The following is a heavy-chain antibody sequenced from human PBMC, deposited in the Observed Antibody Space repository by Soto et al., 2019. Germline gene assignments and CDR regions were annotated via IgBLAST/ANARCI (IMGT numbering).Heavy chain of an antibody. D-gene: IGHD3-22*01. V-gene: IGHV3-33*01. Sequence: SGGSLRLSCAASGFTFSSYGMHWVRQAPGKGLEWVAVIWYDGSNKYYADSVKGRFTISRDNSKNTLYLQMNSLRAEDTAVYYCARGVISPYYYDSTYWFDPWGQGTLVTVSS. CDR2: IWYDGSNK. CDR1: GFTFSSYG. J-gene: IGHJ5*02. CDR3: ARGVISPYYYDSTYWFDP.